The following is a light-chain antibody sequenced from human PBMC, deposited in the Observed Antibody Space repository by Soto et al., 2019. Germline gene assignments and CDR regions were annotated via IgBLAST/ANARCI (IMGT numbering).Light chain of an antibody. CDR1: QSVSSNY. CDR3: QQYGSYLIT. V-gene: IGKV3-20*01. CDR2: EAS. Sequence: ENLLTQSPGTLSLSPGERGTLTCRASQSVSSNYLAWYQQKPGQAPRILIKEASRRDTGIPDRFSGSGSGTDCTLPISRLESEDFEVYYCQQYGSYLITFGQGTRLEIK. J-gene: IGKJ5*01.